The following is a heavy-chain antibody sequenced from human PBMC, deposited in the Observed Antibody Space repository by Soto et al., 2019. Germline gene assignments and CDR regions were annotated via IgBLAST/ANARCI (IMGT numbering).Heavy chain of an antibody. D-gene: IGHD3-10*01. CDR1: GFTFSGSA. CDR3: TTAGRFGELLPPDYYYYGMDV. V-gene: IGHV3-73*01. Sequence: GGSLRLSCAASGFTFSGSAMHWVRQASGKGLEWVGRIRSKANSYATAYAASVKGRFTISRDDSKNTAYLQMNSLKTEDTAVYYCTTAGRFGELLPPDYYYYGMDVWGQGTTVTVSS. CDR2: IRSKANSYAT. J-gene: IGHJ6*02.